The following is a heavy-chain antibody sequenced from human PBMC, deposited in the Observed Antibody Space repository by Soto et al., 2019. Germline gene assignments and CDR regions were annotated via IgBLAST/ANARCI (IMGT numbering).Heavy chain of an antibody. J-gene: IGHJ6*02. Sequence: QITLKESGPTLVKPTQTLTLTCTFSGFSLSTSGVGVAWIRQPTGEALEWLALIYWDADKRYRPSLESRLTITKDTSKTQLVLTMTNMDSVDTATYYCAYLPCSGGSCYWFSFSGMDVWGQGTTVTVSS. CDR3: AYLPCSGGSCYWFSFSGMDV. CDR1: GFSLSTSGVG. V-gene: IGHV2-5*02. D-gene: IGHD2-15*01. CDR2: IYWDADK.